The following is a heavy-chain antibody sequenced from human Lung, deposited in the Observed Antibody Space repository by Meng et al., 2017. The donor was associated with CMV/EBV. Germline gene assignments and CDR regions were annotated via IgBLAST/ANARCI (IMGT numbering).Heavy chain of an antibody. D-gene: IGHD6-6*01. J-gene: IGHJ4*02. CDR2: IRHSGDTT. Sequence: ESLKISCGIYGGSLSGYYWSWIRQTPGKGLEWIGEIRHSGDTTNYNPSLKSRVTISIDTSKKQFSLKLSAVTVADTAVYYCARQYSSAYYSDYWGQGTLVTVSS. CDR1: GGSLSGYY. CDR3: ARQYSSAYYSDY. V-gene: IGHV4-34*01.